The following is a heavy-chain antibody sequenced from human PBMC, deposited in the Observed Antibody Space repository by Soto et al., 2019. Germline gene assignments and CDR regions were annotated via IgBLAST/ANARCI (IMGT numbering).Heavy chain of an antibody. D-gene: IGHD3-22*01. CDR2: ISYDGSDK. J-gene: IGHJ4*02. V-gene: IGHV3-30-3*01. CDR1: GFTFSSYA. CDR3: ARHYYMSYDSSGYYRSSAY. Sequence: QVQLVESGGGVVQPGRSLRLSCAASGFTFSSYAMHWVRQAPGKGLEWVALISYDGSDKDYADSVKGRFTISRDNSRNTLFPQTNSLRAEDTAVYYCARHYYMSYDSSGYYRSSAYWGQGTLVTVSS.